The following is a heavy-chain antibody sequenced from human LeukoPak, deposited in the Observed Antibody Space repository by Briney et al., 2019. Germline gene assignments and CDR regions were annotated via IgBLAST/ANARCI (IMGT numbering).Heavy chain of an antibody. D-gene: IGHD6-19*01. V-gene: IGHV5-51*01. CDR3: ARLGKQWLVVYAFDI. J-gene: IGHJ3*02. Sequence: GESLKISCKGSGYSFTSYWIGWVRQMPGKGLEWMGIIYPGDSDTRYSPSFQGQVTISADKSISTAYLQWSSLKASDTAMYYCARLGKQWLVVYAFDIWGQGTMVTVSS. CDR2: IYPGDSDT. CDR1: GYSFTSYW.